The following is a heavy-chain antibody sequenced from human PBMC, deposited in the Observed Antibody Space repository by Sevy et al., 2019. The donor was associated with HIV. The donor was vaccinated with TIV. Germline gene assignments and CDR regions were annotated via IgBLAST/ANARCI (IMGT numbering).Heavy chain of an antibody. D-gene: IGHD3-16*01. J-gene: IGHJ3*02. CDR1: GFTFSSSA. CDR3: AAEDMSTLGRPLRVFDM. V-gene: IGHV1-58*01. Sequence: AAVKVSCKASGFTFSSSAVQWVGQARGQRLERIGWIVVGSRNTDYEQKFQGRVTITRDMSTTTAHMELSSLTSDDTAIYYCAAEDMSTLGRPLRVFDMWGQGTEVTVSS. CDR2: IVVGSRNT.